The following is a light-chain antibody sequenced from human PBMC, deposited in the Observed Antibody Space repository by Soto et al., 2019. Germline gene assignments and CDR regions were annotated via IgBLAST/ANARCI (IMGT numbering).Light chain of an antibody. CDR1: SSDVGGYDY. CDR3: CSYTITSTFYV. J-gene: IGLJ1*01. CDR2: EVS. Sequence: QLVLTQPASVSGSLGQSITISCTGTSSDVGGYDYVSWFQHHPGKAPKLVIYEVSDRPSGVSNRFSGSKSGNTASLTISGLQSEDEADYFCCSYTITSTFYVFGSGTKVTVL. V-gene: IGLV2-14*01.